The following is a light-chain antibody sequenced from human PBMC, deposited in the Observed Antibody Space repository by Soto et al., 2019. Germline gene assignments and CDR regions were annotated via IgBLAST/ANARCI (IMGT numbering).Light chain of an antibody. CDR2: EVT. CDR1: SSDVGGYNY. CDR3: SSYAGSNNLV. Sequence: QSVLTQPPSASGSPGQSVTISCTGTSSDVGGYNYVSWYHLHPGKAPKLIIYEVTKRPSGVPDRFSGSKSGSTASLTVSGLQAEDEADYYCSSYAGSNNLVFGGGTKLTVL. V-gene: IGLV2-8*01. J-gene: IGLJ2*01.